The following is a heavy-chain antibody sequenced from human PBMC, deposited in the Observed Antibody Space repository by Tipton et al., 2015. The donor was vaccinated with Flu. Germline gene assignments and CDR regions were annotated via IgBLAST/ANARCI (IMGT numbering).Heavy chain of an antibody. Sequence: SLRLSCAASGFRFSSYEMNWVRQAPGKGLEWVSYISSSASGIYYADSVRGRITISRDNAKNSLYLQMNSLRGEDTAVYYCAMEGGSGSYYDAFDIWGQGTMVTVSS. J-gene: IGHJ3*02. CDR3: AMEGGSGSYYDAFDI. CDR1: GFRFSSYE. CDR2: ISSSASGI. V-gene: IGHV3-48*03. D-gene: IGHD3-10*01.